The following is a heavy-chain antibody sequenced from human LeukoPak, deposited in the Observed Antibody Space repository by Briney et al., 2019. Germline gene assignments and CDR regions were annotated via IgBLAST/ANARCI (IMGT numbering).Heavy chain of an antibody. D-gene: IGHD2-8*01. V-gene: IGHV1-46*01. CDR1: GYTLGSYD. J-gene: IGHJ4*02. CDR3: ARVPNWRYYLDY. CDR2: INPSAGST. Sequence: ASVKASCKASGYTLGSYDMHWVRQAPGQGLEWMAIINPSAGSTDYARKFQGRLTVTRDTSTSTVYMELSSLTSEDTAVYYCARVPNWRYYLDYWGQGTLVTVSS.